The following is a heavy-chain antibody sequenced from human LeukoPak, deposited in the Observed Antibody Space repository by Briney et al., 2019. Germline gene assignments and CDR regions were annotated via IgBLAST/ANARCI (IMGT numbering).Heavy chain of an antibody. CDR3: ARVYYDILTGHSPYAFDI. J-gene: IGHJ3*02. V-gene: IGHV3-33*01. Sequence: PGGSLRLSCAASGFTFISYGMHWVRQAPGKGLEWVAVIWYDGSNKYYADSVKGRFTISRDNSKNTLYLQMNSLRAEDTAVYYCARVYYDILTGHSPYAFDIWGQGTMVTVSS. CDR2: IWYDGSNK. D-gene: IGHD3-9*01. CDR1: GFTFISYG.